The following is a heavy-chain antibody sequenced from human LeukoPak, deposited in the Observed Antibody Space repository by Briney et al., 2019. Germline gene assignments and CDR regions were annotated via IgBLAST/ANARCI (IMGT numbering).Heavy chain of an antibody. Sequence: SETLSLTCAVYGGSFSGYYWSWIRQPPGKGLEWIGEINHSGSTNYNPSLKSRVTISVDTSKNQFSLKLTSVTAADTAVYYCARHGLLPKTDGADVWGQGTTVTVSS. CDR1: GGSFSGYY. CDR3: ARHGLLPKTDGADV. D-gene: IGHD2-15*01. CDR2: INHSGST. J-gene: IGHJ6*02. V-gene: IGHV4-34*01.